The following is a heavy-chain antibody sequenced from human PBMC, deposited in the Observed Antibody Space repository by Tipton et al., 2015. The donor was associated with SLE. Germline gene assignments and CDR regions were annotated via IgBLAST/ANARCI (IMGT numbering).Heavy chain of an antibody. D-gene: IGHD2-8*01. CDR3: TSDLRMSARPDY. CDR2: IKSKTDGGTT. V-gene: IGHV3-15*01. J-gene: IGHJ4*02. Sequence: SLRLSCAASGFTFSNAWMSWVRQAPGKGLEWVGRIKSKTDGGTTDYAAPGKGRFTISRDDSKNTLYLQMNSLKTEDTAVYYCTSDLRMSARPDYWGQGPLITVPA. CDR1: GFTFSNAW.